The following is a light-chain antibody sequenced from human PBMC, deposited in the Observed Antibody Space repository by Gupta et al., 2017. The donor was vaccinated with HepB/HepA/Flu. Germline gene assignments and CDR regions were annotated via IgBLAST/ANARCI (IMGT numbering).Light chain of an antibody. CDR3: QQHNSYPLT. CDR1: QNINSW. V-gene: IGKV1-5*03. CDR2: EAA. J-gene: IGKJ1*01. Sequence: QMTRSPSTLSASVGDRVTITCRASQNINSWLTWYQQKPGRAPKLLIYEAASLESGVPSRFSGSQSGTEFTLTISSLQPDDFATYYCQQHNSYPLTFGQGTKVEIK.